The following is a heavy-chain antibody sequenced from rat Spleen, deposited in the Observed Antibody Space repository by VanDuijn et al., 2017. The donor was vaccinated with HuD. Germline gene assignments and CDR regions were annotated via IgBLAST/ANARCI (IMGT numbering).Heavy chain of an antibody. J-gene: IGHJ2*01. V-gene: IGHV5-22*01. Sequence: EVQLVESGGGLVQPGRSLKLSCAASGFIFSDYYMAWVRQAPGKGLEWVSSISSDGINSYYPDSVKGRFTISRDNAENTVYLQMNSLRSEDTATYYCARNYGGYSVAFDYWGQGVMVTVSS. CDR2: ISSDGINS. CDR3: ARNYGGYSVAFDY. D-gene: IGHD1-11*01. CDR1: GFIFSDYY.